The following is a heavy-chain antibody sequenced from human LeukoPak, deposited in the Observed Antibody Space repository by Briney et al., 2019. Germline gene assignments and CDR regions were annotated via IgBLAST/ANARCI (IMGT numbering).Heavy chain of an antibody. D-gene: IGHD7-27*01. CDR2: SNAGNGNT. V-gene: IGHV1-3*02. Sequence: ASVKVSCKASGYTFTSYAMHWVRQAPGQRLEWMGWSNAGNGNTKYSQEFQGRVTITADKSTSTAYMELSSLRSEDTAVYYCARGQLGTGGFDYWGQGTLVTVSS. CDR3: ARGQLGTGGFDY. CDR1: GYTFTSYA. J-gene: IGHJ4*02.